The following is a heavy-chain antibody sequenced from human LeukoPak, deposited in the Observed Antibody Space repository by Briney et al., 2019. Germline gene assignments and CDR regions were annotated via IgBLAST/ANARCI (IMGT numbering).Heavy chain of an antibody. D-gene: IGHD6-13*01. J-gene: IGHJ4*02. CDR3: ARFIAAPYYFDY. V-gene: IGHV3-48*03. CDR2: ISSSGATR. Sequence: GGSLRLSCAASGFTFSSYEMNWVRQAPGKGLEWVSYISSSGATRYYADSVKGRFTMSRDNAKNSLYLQMNSLRAEDTAVYYCARFIAAPYYFDYWGRGTLVTVSS. CDR1: GFTFSSYE.